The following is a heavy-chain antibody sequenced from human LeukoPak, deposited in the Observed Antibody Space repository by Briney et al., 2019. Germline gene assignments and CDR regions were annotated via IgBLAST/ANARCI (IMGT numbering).Heavy chain of an antibody. CDR2: IRSQAYRGTT. CDR3: TRGPIHLWLYDGTDV. V-gene: IGHV3-49*04. Sequence: GGSLSLSCTASGFTFGDHAMSWVRQAPGKGLEWVGFIRSQAYRGTTEYAASVKGRFIISRDDSKSIVYLQMSSLIVEDTAVYFCTRGPIHLWLYDGTDVWGQGTTVIVSS. D-gene: IGHD5-18*01. CDR1: GFTFGDHA. J-gene: IGHJ6*02.